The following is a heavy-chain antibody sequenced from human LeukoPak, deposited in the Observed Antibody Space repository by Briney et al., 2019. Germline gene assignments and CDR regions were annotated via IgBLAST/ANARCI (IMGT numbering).Heavy chain of an antibody. CDR2: ISYDGSNK. J-gene: IGHJ4*02. Sequence: GGSLRLSCAASGFTFSSYGMHWVRQAPGKGLEWVAVISYDGSNKYYADSVKGRFTISRDNSKYTLYLQMNSLRAEDTAVYYCAKEEMPIGSSWSFDYWGQGTLVTVSS. CDR1: GFTFSSYG. D-gene: IGHD6-13*01. CDR3: AKEEMPIGSSWSFDY. V-gene: IGHV3-30*18.